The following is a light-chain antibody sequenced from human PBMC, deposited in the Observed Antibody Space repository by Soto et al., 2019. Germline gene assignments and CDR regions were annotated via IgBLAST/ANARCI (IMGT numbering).Light chain of an antibody. J-gene: IGLJ2*01. V-gene: IGLV1-51*01. Sequence: QAVVTQPPSVSAAPRQKVTISCSGSSSNVGNNYVSWYQQLPGTAPKLLIYDNNKRPSGVPDRFSGSKSGTSATLGITGLQTGDEADYYCGTWDSSLSAGVFGGGTQLTVL. CDR2: DNN. CDR3: GTWDSSLSAGV. CDR1: SSNVGNNY.